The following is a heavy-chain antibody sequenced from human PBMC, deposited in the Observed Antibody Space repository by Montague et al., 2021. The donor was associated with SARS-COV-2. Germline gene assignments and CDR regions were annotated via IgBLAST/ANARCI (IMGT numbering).Heavy chain of an antibody. CDR2: IYNSDNT. J-gene: IGHJ5*02. V-gene: IGHV4-39*07. Sequence: SETLSLTCTVSGGSISTTNHYWAWIRQPPGKGLEWVGSIYNSDNTYYNPSLESRLTMSVDTSKNQFSLKPRSVTAADAAVYHCARAWRYGDYSGVHFAPWGQGTLVTVSS. CDR1: GGSISTTNHY. CDR3: ARAWRYGDYSGVHFAP. D-gene: IGHD4-17*01.